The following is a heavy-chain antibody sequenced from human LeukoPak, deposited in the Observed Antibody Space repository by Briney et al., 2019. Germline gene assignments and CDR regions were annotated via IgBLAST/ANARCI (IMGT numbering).Heavy chain of an antibody. D-gene: IGHD6-13*01. CDR1: GGTFSSYA. V-gene: IGHV1-69*04. J-gene: IGHJ5*02. CDR2: IIPILGIA. CDR3: ASLYSSSSLHP. Sequence: SVTVSFKASGGTFSSYAISWVRQAPGQGLEWMGRIIPILGIANYAQKFQGRVTITADKSTSTAYMELSSLRSEDTAVCYCASLYSSSSLHPWGQGTLVTVSS.